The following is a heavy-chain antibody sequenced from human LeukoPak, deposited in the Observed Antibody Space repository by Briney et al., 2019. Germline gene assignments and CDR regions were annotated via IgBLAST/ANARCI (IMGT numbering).Heavy chain of an antibody. J-gene: IGHJ3*01. V-gene: IGHV1-2*02. CDR3: ATPVPGYGALDV. CDR1: GYSVSDYY. Sequence: GASVKVSCKTSGYSVSDYYMHWVRQAPGQGLEWMGWINPNTGGTKYAQEFQGRVTMTGDTSLSIVQMEWRSLTADDTAMYYCATPVPGYGALDVWGQGTMVTVSS. CDR2: INPNTGGT. D-gene: IGHD3-9*01.